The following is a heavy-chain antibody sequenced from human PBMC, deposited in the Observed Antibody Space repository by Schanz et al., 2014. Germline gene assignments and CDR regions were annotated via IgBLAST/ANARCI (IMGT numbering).Heavy chain of an antibody. J-gene: IGHJ4*02. D-gene: IGHD3-10*01. Sequence: QVQLVQSGAEVRKPGSSVRVSCKASGYTFTSFAMNWVRQAPGQGLEWMGWINTNNGDPTYAQGFTGRFVFSLDPSVNTAYLQISSLEADDTAVYYCARRGIRGVFSSFDYWGLGTLVTVSS. CDR3: ARRGIRGVFSSFDY. CDR1: GYTFTSFA. CDR2: INTNNGDP. V-gene: IGHV7-4-1*02.